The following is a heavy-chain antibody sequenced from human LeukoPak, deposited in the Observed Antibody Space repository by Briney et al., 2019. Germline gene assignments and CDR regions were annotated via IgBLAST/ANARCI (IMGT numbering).Heavy chain of an antibody. J-gene: IGHJ5*02. D-gene: IGHD3-10*01. Sequence: SETLSLTCTVSGGSISSSSYYWGWIRQPPGKGLEWIGSIYYSGSTYYNPSLKSRVTISVDTSKNQFSLKLSSVTAADTAVYYCATDKRMVRGVTNWFDPWGQGTLVTVSS. CDR3: ATDKRMVRGVTNWFDP. V-gene: IGHV4-39*07. CDR1: GGSISSSSYY. CDR2: IYYSGST.